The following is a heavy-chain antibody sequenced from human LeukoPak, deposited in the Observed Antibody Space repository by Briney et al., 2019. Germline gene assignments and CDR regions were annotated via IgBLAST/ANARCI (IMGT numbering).Heavy chain of an antibody. Sequence: GASVKVSCKASGYTFTSYGISWVRQAPGQGLEWMGWISAYNGNTNYAQKLQGRVTMTTDTSTSTAYMELRSLRSDDTAVYYCARSDGLTVPKRYYYYGMDVWGQGTTVTVSS. J-gene: IGHJ6*02. CDR1: GYTFTSYG. D-gene: IGHD4-11*01. CDR2: ISAYNGNT. CDR3: ARSDGLTVPKRYYYYGMDV. V-gene: IGHV1-18*01.